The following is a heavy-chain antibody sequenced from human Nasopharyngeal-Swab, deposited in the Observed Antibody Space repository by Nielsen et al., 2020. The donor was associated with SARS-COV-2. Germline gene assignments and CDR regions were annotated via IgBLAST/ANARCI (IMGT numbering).Heavy chain of an antibody. V-gene: IGHV4-59*08. CDR2: IYYSGST. J-gene: IGHJ6*02. CDR1: GGSISSYY. Sequence: SETLSLTCTVSGGSISSYYWSWIRQPPGKGLEWIGYIYYSGSTNYNPSLKSRVTISVDTSKNQFSRKLSSVTAADAAVYYWARRKGYSGYGMDVWGQGTTVTVSS. D-gene: IGHD5-12*01. CDR3: ARRKGYSGYGMDV.